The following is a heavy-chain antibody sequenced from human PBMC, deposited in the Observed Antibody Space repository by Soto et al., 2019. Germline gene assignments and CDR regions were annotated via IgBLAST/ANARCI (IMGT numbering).Heavy chain of an antibody. CDR3: ARTLGGYLDS. D-gene: IGHD3-10*01. CDR1: GGSINNYY. J-gene: IGHJ4*02. Sequence: SETLSLTCTVSGGSINNYYWSWVRQPPGKELEWLGYVYYSGSTNYNPSLRSRVTISVDTSNNQFSLKLSSVTAADTAVYYCARTLGGYLDSWGQGTLVPVSS. V-gene: IGHV4-59*01. CDR2: VYYSGST.